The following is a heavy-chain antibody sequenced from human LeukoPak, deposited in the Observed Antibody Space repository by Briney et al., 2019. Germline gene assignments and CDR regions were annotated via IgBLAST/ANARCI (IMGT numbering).Heavy chain of an antibody. CDR2: ISAYNGNT. D-gene: IGHD3-3*01. CDR1: GYTFTSYG. V-gene: IGHV1-18*01. CDR3: ARDPDPRDYYDFWSGYYSFDY. J-gene: IGHJ4*02. Sequence: ASVKVSCKASGYTFTSYGISWVRQAPGQGLEWMGWISAYNGNTNYAQKLQGRVTMTTDTSTSTAYMELRSLRSDDTAVYYCARDPDPRDYYDFWSGYYSFDYWGQGTLVTVSS.